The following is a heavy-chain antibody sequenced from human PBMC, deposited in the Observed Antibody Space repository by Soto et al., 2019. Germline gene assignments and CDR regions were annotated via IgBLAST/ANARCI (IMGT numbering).Heavy chain of an antibody. V-gene: IGHV5-10-1*01. D-gene: IGHD3-16*01. CDR2: IDPSESYS. CDR3: WGEGFGMDV. CDR1: GLSLANYW. Sequence: GECLKISCTSSGLSLANYWINWVRQMPGKGLEWMGRIDPSESYSNYSPSFQGHVTISADKSINTAYLQWSSLKASDTAMYYCWGEGFGMDVWGQGSRVTVSS. J-gene: IGHJ6*02.